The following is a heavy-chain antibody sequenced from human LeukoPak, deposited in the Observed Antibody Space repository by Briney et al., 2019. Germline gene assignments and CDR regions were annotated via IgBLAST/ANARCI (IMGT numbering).Heavy chain of an antibody. V-gene: IGHV3-9*01. CDR2: ISWNSGSI. CDR1: GFTFDDYA. CDR3: AKSCSSTSCPIDY. J-gene: IGHJ4*02. D-gene: IGHD2-2*01. Sequence: PGESLRLSCAASGFTFDDYAMHWVRQPPGKGLEWVSGISWNSGSIGYADSVKGRFTISRDNAKNSLYLQMNSLRAEDTALYYCAKSCSSTSCPIDYWGQGTLVTVSS.